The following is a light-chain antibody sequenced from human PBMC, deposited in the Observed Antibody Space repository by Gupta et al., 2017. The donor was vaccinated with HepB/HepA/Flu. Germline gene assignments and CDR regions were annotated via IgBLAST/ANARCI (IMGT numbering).Light chain of an antibody. V-gene: IGLV1-40*01. CDR1: SSNVGAHYG. J-gene: IGLJ2*01. CDR3: QSYDSSLSVVV. Sequence: QSVLTQPPSVSGAPGQRVTIPCTGNSSNVGAHYGVHGYQQVPGTAPKLLIYADNNRPSGVPDRISGSKSGTSASLAFTGLQPEDEADYYCQSYDSSLSVVVFGGGTKMTVL. CDR2: ADN.